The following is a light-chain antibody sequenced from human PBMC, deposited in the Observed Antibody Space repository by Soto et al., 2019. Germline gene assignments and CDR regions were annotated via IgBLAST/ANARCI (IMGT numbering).Light chain of an antibody. CDR2: DNS. CDR3: AAWDDSLSGVV. CDR1: TSNIGTNT. J-gene: IGLJ2*01. Sequence: QPVLTQPPSASGTPGQRVTISCSGSTSNIGTNTVNWYQQLPGTAPKLLIYDNSQRPSGVPDRFSGSKSATSASLAISGLQSEDEAEYYCAAWDDSLSGVVFGGGTKLTVL. V-gene: IGLV1-44*01.